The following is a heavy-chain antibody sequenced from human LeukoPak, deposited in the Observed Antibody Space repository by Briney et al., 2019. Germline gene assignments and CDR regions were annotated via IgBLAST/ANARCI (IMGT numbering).Heavy chain of an antibody. Sequence: SETLSLTCTVSGASVSDSTYYWAWIRQPPGGGLQWIANFYHGGSSFYNSSLRSRIDISVDTPKNQFSLRLTSLTASDTAVYYCARPPEYCRGATCPMDYWGQGTLVTVSS. D-gene: IGHD2-15*01. V-gene: IGHV4-39*01. CDR1: GASVSDSTYY. CDR3: ARPPEYCRGATCPMDY. CDR2: FYHGGSS. J-gene: IGHJ4*02.